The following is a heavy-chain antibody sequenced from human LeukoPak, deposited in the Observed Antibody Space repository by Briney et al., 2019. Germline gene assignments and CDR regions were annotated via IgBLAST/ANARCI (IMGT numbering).Heavy chain of an antibody. Sequence: SETLSLTCTVSGGSISSYYWSWIRQPPGKGLEWIGYIYYSGSTNYNPSLKSRVTISVDTSKNQFSLKLSSETAADTAVYYCARDRPYGIAARYYNWFDPWGQGTLVTVSS. D-gene: IGHD6-6*01. V-gene: IGHV4-59*01. CDR1: GGSISSYY. CDR3: ARDRPYGIAARYYNWFDP. J-gene: IGHJ5*02. CDR2: IYYSGST.